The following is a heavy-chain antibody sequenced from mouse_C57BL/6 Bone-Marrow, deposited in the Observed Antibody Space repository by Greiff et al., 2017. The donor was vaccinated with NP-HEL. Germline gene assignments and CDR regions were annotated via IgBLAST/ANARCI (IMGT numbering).Heavy chain of an antibody. CDR2: ISDGGSYT. J-gene: IGHJ2*01. V-gene: IGHV5-4*01. D-gene: IGHD1-1*01. CDR1: GFTFSSYA. CDR3: AREGNYYGSSYYFDY. Sequence: EVKLEESGGGLVKPGGSLKLSCAASGFTFSSYAMSWVRQTPEKRLEWVATISDGGSYTYYPDNVKGRFTISRDNAKNNLYLQMSHLKSEDTAMYYCAREGNYYGSSYYFDYWGQGTTLTVSS.